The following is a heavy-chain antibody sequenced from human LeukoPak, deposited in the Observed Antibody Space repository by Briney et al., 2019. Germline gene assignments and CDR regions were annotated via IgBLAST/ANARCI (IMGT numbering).Heavy chain of an antibody. D-gene: IGHD7-27*01. Sequence: SETLSLTCTGSGGSISSGSYYWSWIRQPAGKGLEWIGRIYTSGSTNYNPSLKSRVTISVDTSKNQFSLKLSSVTAADTAVYYCARDRTGFDYFDYWGQGTLVTVSS. CDR2: IYTSGST. CDR1: GGSISSGSYY. CDR3: ARDRTGFDYFDY. J-gene: IGHJ4*02. V-gene: IGHV4-61*02.